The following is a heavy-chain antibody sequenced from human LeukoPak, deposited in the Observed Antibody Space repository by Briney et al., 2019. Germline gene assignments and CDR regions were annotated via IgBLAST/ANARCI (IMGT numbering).Heavy chain of an antibody. CDR2: IYYSGST. J-gene: IGHJ4*02. V-gene: IGHV4-39*07. CDR1: GGSISSSSYY. CDR3: ARDRGSEVVTAIYFDY. D-gene: IGHD2-21*02. Sequence: PSETLSLTCTVSGGSISSSSYYWGWIRQPPGKGLEWIGSIYYSGSTYYNPSLKSRVTISVDTSKNQFSLKLSSVTAADTAVYYCARDRGSEVVTAIYFDYWGQGTLVTVSS.